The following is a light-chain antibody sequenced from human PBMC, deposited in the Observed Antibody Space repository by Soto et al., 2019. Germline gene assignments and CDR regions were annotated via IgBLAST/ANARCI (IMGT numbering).Light chain of an antibody. CDR3: KKYNKWPMT. Sequence: ASQSVTSTYVDLSTKQXGQANRLIVYDESXRATGIPDRLSGSGSGTEFTLTISSMQSEELAMYYCKKYNKWPMTSVQRTKVDIK. J-gene: IGKJ1*01. CDR2: DES. V-gene: IGKV3D-15*01. CDR1: QSVTST.